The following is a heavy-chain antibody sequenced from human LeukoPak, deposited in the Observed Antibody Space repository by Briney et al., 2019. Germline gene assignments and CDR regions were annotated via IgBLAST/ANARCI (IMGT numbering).Heavy chain of an antibody. D-gene: IGHD2-15*01. CDR3: AGLGYCSGGSCYTNDY. CDR2: INPNSGGT. CDR1: GYTFTGYY. V-gene: IGHV1-2*06. J-gene: IGHJ4*02. Sequence: SVKVSCKASGYTFTGYYMHWVRQAPGQGLEWMGRINPNSGGTNYAQKFQGRVTMTRDTSISTAYMELSRLRSDDTAVYYCAGLGYCSGGSCYTNDYWGQGTLVTVSS.